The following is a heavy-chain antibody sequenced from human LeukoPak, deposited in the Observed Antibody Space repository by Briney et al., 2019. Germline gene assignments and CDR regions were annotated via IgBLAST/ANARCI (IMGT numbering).Heavy chain of an antibody. Sequence: PGGSLRLSCAASGFTFSSYGMHWVRQAPGKGVEWVAVIWYDGSNKYYADSVKGRFTISRDNSKNTLYLQMNSLRAEDTAVYYCARTLYYDFWSGYVLLPASYYYYGMDVWGQGTTVTVSS. V-gene: IGHV3-33*01. CDR2: IWYDGSNK. D-gene: IGHD3-3*01. J-gene: IGHJ6*02. CDR3: ARTLYYDFWSGYVLLPASYYYYGMDV. CDR1: GFTFSSYG.